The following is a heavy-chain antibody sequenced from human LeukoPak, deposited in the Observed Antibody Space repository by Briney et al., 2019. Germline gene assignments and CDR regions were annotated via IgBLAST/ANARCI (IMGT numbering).Heavy chain of an antibody. J-gene: IGHJ3*02. CDR1: GFTFSKFG. CDR2: IGGSGSST. V-gene: IGHV3-23*01. CDR3: GKDPNGDYIGAFEM. Sequence: GGSLRLSCAGSGFTFSKFGMIWVRQAPGEGGEGVSGIGGSGSSTYYADSVKGRSTISRDNAKNTLYLEMHSLRAEDTAVYYCGKDPNGDYIGAFEMWGRGTMVTVS. D-gene: IGHD4-17*01.